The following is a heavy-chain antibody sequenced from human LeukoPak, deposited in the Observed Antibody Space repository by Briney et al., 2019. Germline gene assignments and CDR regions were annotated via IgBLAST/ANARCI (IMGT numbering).Heavy chain of an antibody. J-gene: IGHJ4*02. V-gene: IGHV3-48*03. CDR3: ARDQAAAGRN. D-gene: IGHD6-13*01. Sequence: PGGSLRLSCAAPGFTFSSYEMNWVRQAPGKGLEWVSYISSSGSTIYYADSVKGRFTISRDNAKNSLYLQMNSLRAEDTAVYYCARDQAAAGRNWGQGTLVTVSS. CDR2: ISSSGSTI. CDR1: GFTFSSYE.